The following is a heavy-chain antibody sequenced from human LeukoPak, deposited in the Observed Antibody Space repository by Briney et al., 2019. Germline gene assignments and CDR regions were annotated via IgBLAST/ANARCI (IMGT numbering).Heavy chain of an antibody. CDR3: ARAGTTVTDFDY. V-gene: IGHV1-3*01. D-gene: IGHD4-17*01. CDR2: INAGNGNT. J-gene: IGHJ4*02. Sequence: ASVKVSCKASGYTFTSYAMHWVRQAPGQRLEWMGWINAGNGNTKYSQKFQGRVTITRDTSASTAYMELSSLRSEDTAVYYCARAGTTVTDFDYWGQGTLVTVCS. CDR1: GYTFTSYA.